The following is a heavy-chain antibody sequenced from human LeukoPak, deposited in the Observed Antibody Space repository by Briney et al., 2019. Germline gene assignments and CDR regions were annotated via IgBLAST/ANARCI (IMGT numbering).Heavy chain of an antibody. Sequence: GGSLRLSCAASGFTFDDYAMHWVRQAPGKGLEWVSLISWDGGSTYYADSVKGRFTISRDNGKNSLYLQMNSLRAEDTALYYCAKDNSANSGSFAHFDYWGQGTLVTVSS. D-gene: IGHD1-26*01. V-gene: IGHV3-43D*03. CDR1: GFTFDDYA. CDR3: AKDNSANSGSFAHFDY. J-gene: IGHJ4*02. CDR2: ISWDGGST.